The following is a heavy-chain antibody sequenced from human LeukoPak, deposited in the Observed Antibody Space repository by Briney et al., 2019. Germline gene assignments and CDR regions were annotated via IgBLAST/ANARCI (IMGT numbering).Heavy chain of an antibody. D-gene: IGHD4-23*01. Sequence: SETLSLTCAVHGGSFSGYHGNWIRQSPGKGLKWIGEINDRGRTNYNPSLKSRVTLSVDTSKKQFSLKLSSVTAADTAVYYCARDPTTVVTLPYYFDFWGQGTLVTVSS. CDR2: INDRGRT. CDR1: GGSFSGYH. CDR3: ARDPTTVVTLPYYFDF. J-gene: IGHJ4*02. V-gene: IGHV4-34*01.